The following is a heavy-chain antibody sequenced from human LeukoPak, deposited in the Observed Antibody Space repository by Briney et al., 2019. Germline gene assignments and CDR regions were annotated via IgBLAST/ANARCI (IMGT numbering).Heavy chain of an antibody. V-gene: IGHV4-59*01. CDR3: ARGRGDLKYFQH. D-gene: IGHD4-17*01. CDR1: GGSISSYY. J-gene: IGHJ1*01. CDR2: IYYSGST. Sequence: SETLSLTCTVSGGSISSYYWRWIRQPPGKGLEWIGYIYYSGSTNYNPSLKSRVTISVDTSKNQFSLKLSSVTAADTAVYYCARGRGDLKYFQHWGQGTLVTVSS.